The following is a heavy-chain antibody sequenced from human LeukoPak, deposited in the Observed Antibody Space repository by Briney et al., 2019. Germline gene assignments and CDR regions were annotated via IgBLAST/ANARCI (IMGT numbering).Heavy chain of an antibody. CDR1: GFTFSSYS. CDR2: ISSGSSTR. V-gene: IGHV3-48*02. J-gene: IGHJ4*02. D-gene: IGHD4-17*01. CDR3: ARGDDDYVRYFDY. Sequence: GGSLRLSCAASGFTFSSYSMIWVRQAPGKGLEWVSYISSGSSTRCYGDSVKGRFTISRDNAKNSLYLQMNSLRDEDTAVHYCARGDDDYVRYFDYWGQGTLVAVSS.